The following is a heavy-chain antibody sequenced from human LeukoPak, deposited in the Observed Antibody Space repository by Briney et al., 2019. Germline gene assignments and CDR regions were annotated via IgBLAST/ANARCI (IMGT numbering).Heavy chain of an antibody. D-gene: IGHD6-19*01. V-gene: IGHV3-30*18. CDR1: GFTFSSYG. J-gene: IGHJ5*02. CDR3: AKYGAVAGTPGNWFDP. CDR2: ISYDGSNK. Sequence: GGSLRLSCAASGFTFSSYGMHWVRQAPGKGLEWVAVISYDGSNKYYADSVKGRFTISRDNSKNTLYLQMNSLRAEDTAVYYCAKYGAVAGTPGNWFDPWGQGTLVTVSS.